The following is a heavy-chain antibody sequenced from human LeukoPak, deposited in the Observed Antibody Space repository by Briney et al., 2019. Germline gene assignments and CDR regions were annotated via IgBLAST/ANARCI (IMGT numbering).Heavy chain of an antibody. CDR1: GGSISSSNYY. D-gene: IGHD1-26*01. CDR2: IYYSGRT. CDR3: ARIEYSGPLDY. J-gene: IGHJ4*02. V-gene: IGHV4-39*07. Sequence: SETLSLTCTVSGGSISSSNYYWGWIRQPPGKGLECIGSIYYSGRTYYNPSLKSRVTISLDTSKNQFSLKLSSVTAADTAVYYCARIEYSGPLDYWGQGTLVTVSS.